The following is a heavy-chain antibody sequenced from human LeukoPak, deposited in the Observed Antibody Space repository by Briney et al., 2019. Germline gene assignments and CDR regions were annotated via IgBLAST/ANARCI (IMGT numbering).Heavy chain of an antibody. CDR2: ISISSNYI. CDR3: ARHSLEIYGDPDAFDI. V-gene: IGHV3-21*01. J-gene: IGHJ3*02. D-gene: IGHD4-17*01. CDR1: GFTFSRYS. Sequence: PGGSLRLSCAASGFTFSRYSMNWVRQAPGKGLGWVSSISISSNYIYYADSVKGRFTISRDNAKNSLYLQMNSLRAEDTAVYYCARHSLEIYGDPDAFDIWGQGTMVTVSS.